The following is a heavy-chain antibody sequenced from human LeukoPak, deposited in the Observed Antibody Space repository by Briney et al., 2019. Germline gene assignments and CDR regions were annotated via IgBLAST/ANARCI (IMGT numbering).Heavy chain of an antibody. V-gene: IGHV1-18*01. Sequence: ASVKVSCKASGYTFTSFGISWVRQPPGQGLEWMGWIGAYNGNTKYGQKLQGRVTMTTDTSTSTAYMELRSLRSDDAAVYYCARDQMNIAAAGAYFDYWGQGTLVTVSS. CDR1: GYTFTSFG. J-gene: IGHJ4*02. D-gene: IGHD6-13*01. CDR3: ARDQMNIAAAGAYFDY. CDR2: IGAYNGNT.